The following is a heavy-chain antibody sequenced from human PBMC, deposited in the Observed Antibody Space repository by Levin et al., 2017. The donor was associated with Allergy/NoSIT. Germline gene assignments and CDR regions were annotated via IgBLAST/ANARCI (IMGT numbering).Heavy chain of an antibody. CDR3: AKCGYCSGGKQAGADY. CDR2: ISGSGGST. J-gene: IGHJ4*02. V-gene: IGHV3-23*01. D-gene: IGHD2-15*01. Sequence: PGGSLRLSCAASGFTFSSYAMSWVRQAPGKGLEWVSAISGSGGSTYYADSVKGRFTISRDNSKNTLYLQMNSLRAEDTAVYYCAKCGYCSGGKQAGADYWGQGTLVTVSS. CDR1: GFTFSSYA.